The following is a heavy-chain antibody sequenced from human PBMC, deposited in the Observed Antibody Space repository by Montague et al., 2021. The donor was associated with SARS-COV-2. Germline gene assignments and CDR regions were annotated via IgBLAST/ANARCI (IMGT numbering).Heavy chain of an antibody. J-gene: IGHJ6*02. CDR1: GYSISSGYY. Sequence: SETLSLTCTVSGYSISSGYYWGWFRQPPGKGLEWIGSIYHSGGTYYNHSPNTRVTISVDTSKNQYSLKLISATAADTAVYYCAVNSNYYYYYGMDVWGQGTTVTVSS. CDR2: IYHSGGT. D-gene: IGHD4-11*01. CDR3: AVNSNYYYYYGMDV. V-gene: IGHV4-38-2*02.